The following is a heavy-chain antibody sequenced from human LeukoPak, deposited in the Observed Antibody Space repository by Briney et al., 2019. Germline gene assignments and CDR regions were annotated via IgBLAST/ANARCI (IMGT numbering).Heavy chain of an antibody. CDR2: ISSNGGST. V-gene: IGHV3-64*01. CDR3: ARGPEYPPRFDY. J-gene: IGHJ4*02. CDR1: GFTFSSYA. Sequence: GGSLRLSCADSGFTFSSYAMYWVRQAPGKGLEYVSAISSNGGSTYYANSVKGRFTISRDNSKNTLYLQMGSLRADDMAVYYCARGPEYPPRFDYWGQGTLVTVSS. D-gene: IGHD2/OR15-2a*01.